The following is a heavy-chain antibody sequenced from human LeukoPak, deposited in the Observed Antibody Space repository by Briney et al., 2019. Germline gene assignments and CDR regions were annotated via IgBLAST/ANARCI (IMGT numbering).Heavy chain of an antibody. CDR3: ARGVGELLSYYYYYMDV. J-gene: IGHJ6*03. D-gene: IGHD3-10*01. Sequence: PSETLSLTCTVSGGSISSYYWSWIRQPPGKGLDWIGYISYPGSTNYNPSLNSRVTISIDTSKNQFSLKLSSVTAADTAVYYCARGVGELLSYYYYYMDVWGKGTTVTISS. CDR1: GGSISSYY. V-gene: IGHV4-59*01. CDR2: ISYPGST.